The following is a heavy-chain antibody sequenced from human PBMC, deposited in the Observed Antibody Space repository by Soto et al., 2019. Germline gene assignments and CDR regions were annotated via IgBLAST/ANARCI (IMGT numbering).Heavy chain of an antibody. CDR1: GFTFTTYA. CDR3: AKDWTPDDS. CDR2: ISESDGRT. J-gene: IGHJ5*01. D-gene: IGHD2-15*01. Sequence: QLLESGGGLVQPGGSLRLSCAASGFTFTTYAMSWVRQAPGKGLEWVSTISESDGRTYYADSVKGRFTISTDKSTNTLFLQMNSLRAEDTARYFCAKDWTPDDSWGQGTLVTVSS. V-gene: IGHV3-23*01.